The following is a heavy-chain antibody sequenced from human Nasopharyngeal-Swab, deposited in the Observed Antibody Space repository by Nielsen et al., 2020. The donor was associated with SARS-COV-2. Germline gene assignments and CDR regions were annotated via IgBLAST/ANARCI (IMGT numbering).Heavy chain of an antibody. CDR3: ARGLGQYYYDSSGYYFFDY. J-gene: IGHJ4*02. CDR1: GGCFSGYY. D-gene: IGHD3-22*01. Sequence: SATLSLTCAVYGGCFSGYYWSWIRQLPGKGLEWIGEINHSGSTNYNPSLKSRVTISVDTSKNQFSLKLSSVTAADTAVYYCARGLGQYYYDSSGYYFFDYWGQGTLVTVSS. V-gene: IGHV4-34*01. CDR2: INHSGST.